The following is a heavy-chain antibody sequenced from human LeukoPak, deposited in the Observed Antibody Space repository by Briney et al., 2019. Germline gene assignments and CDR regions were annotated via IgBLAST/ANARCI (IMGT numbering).Heavy chain of an antibody. CDR1: GYTSTSYD. CDR2: MNPNSGNT. J-gene: IGHJ5*02. V-gene: IGHV1-8*02. CDR3: ARVNSIFGVVIRFDP. Sequence: ASVKVSCKASGYTSTSYDINWVRQATGQGLEWMGWMNPNSGNTGYAQKFQGRVTMTRNTSISTAYMELSSLRSEDTAVYYCARVNSIFGVVIRFDPWGQGTLVTVSS. D-gene: IGHD3-3*02.